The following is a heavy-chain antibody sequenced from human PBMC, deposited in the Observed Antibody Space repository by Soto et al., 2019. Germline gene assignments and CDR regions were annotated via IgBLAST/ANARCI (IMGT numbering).Heavy chain of an antibody. V-gene: IGHV4-61*08. D-gene: IGHD1-1*01. CDR2: IYYSGST. CDR1: GGSISSGGYY. J-gene: IGHJ4*02. CDR3: ARHGLYGYNDY. Sequence: SETLSLTCTVSGGSISSGGYYWSWIRQPPGKGLEWIGYIYYSGSTNYNPSLKSRVTISVDTSKNQFSLKLSSVTAADTAVYYCARHGLYGYNDYWDQGTLVTVSS.